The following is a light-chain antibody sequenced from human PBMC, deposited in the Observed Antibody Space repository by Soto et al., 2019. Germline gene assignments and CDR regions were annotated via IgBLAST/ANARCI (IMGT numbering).Light chain of an antibody. V-gene: IGKV1-8*01. CDR2: AAS. CDR1: QGISSY. CDR3: QQYYSYPE. J-gene: IGKJ1*01. Sequence: AIRMTQSPSSLSASTGDRVTITCRASQGISSYLAWYQQKPGKAPKLLIYAASTLQRGVPSRFSGSGSGTDFTLTISCLQSEDFATYYCQQYYSYPEFGQGTKVEIK.